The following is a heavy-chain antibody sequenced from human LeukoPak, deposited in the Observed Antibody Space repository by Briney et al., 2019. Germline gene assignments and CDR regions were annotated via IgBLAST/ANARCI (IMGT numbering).Heavy chain of an antibody. D-gene: IGHD1-26*01. Sequence: SESLSLTCTVSGGAIIGFYWTWIRQPPGKGLEWIGYIYSSGNTNYNPSLKSRITMSVDTSKNQFSLNLSSVTAADTAVYYCARGVGATHGQYYFDSWGQGTLVTVSS. CDR3: ARGVGATHGQYYFDS. V-gene: IGHV4-59*01. J-gene: IGHJ4*02. CDR2: IYSSGNT. CDR1: GGAIIGFY.